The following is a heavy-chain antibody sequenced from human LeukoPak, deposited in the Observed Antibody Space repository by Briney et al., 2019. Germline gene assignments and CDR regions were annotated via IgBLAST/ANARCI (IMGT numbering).Heavy chain of an antibody. D-gene: IGHD4-23*01. CDR3: ARGRGYGGTYYFDC. CDR1: GGSISSGDYY. J-gene: IGHJ4*02. Sequence: SQTLSLTCTVSGGSISSGDYYWSWIRQPPGKGLESIGYIQYSGSTSYNPSLKSRVTISVDTSKNQFSLKLTSVTAADTAVYYCARGRGYGGTYYFDCWGQGTLVTVSS. V-gene: IGHV4-30-4*01. CDR2: IQYSGST.